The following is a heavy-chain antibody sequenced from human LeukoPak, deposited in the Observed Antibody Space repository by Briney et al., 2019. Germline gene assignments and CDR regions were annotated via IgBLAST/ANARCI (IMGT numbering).Heavy chain of an antibody. CDR2: ISYDGSNK. J-gene: IGHJ4*02. Sequence: GGSLRLSCAAPGFTFSSYGTHWVRQAPGKGLEWVAVISYDGSNKYYADSVKGRFTISRDNSKNTLYLQMNSLRVEDTAVYYCAPEGDGYILFDYWGQGTLVTVSS. V-gene: IGHV3-30*03. D-gene: IGHD5-24*01. CDR1: GFTFSSYG. CDR3: APEGDGYILFDY.